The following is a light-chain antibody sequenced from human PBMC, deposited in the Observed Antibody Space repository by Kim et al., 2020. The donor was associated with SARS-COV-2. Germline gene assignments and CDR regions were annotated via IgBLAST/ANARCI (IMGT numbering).Light chain of an antibody. V-gene: IGKV3-20*01. J-gene: IGKJ1*01. CDR1: QSVSTTY. CDR2: GAS. Sequence: EIVLTQSPGTLSLSPGERATLSCRASQSVSTTYLAWYQQKPGQAPRRLIYGASSRATGIPDRFSGSGSGTDFTLTISRLEPEDFAVYYCQQYGSSPQRFGQGTKVDIK. CDR3: QQYGSSPQR.